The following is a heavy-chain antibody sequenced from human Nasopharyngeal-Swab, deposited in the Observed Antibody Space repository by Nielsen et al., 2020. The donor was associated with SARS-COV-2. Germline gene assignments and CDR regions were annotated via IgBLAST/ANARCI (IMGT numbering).Heavy chain of an antibody. CDR2: ISGSGEST. J-gene: IGHJ4*02. V-gene: IGHV3-23*01. CDR1: GFTFSTYD. CDR3: AKTYYYDSSGYSSFDY. Sequence: GESLKISCAASGFTFSTYDMSWVRQAPGKGLEWVSGISGSGESTHYADSVKGRFTISRDNSKNTLYLQMNSLRAGDTAVYYCAKTYYYDSSGYSSFDYWGQGTLVTVSS. D-gene: IGHD3-22*01.